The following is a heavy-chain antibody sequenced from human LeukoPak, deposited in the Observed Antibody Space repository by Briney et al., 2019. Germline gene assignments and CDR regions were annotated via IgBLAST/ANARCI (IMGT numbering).Heavy chain of an antibody. V-gene: IGHV4-61*02. D-gene: IGHD3-22*01. CDR2: IYTSGST. Sequence: PSQTLSLTCTVSGGSISSGSYYWSWIRQPAGKGLEWIGRIYTSGSTNYNPSLKSRVTISVDTSKNQFSLELSSVTAADTAVYYCARAANYYDSSGYSESWGQGTLVTVSS. CDR1: GGSISSGSYY. J-gene: IGHJ4*02. CDR3: ARAANYYDSSGYSES.